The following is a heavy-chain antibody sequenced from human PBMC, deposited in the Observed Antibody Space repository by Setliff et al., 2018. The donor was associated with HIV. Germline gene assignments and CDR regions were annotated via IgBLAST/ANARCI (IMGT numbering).Heavy chain of an antibody. J-gene: IGHJ3*02. CDR2: SYTSG. CDR1: GDSISSGGYY. V-gene: IGHV4-61*09. Sequence: SETLSLTCTVSGDSISSGGYYWSWIRQPAGQGLEWIGHSYTSGNTNYNPSTNYNPSLKSRITISLETSRNQFSLRVTSVTATDTAVYYCTRQSPVAGSGAFDIWGQGTLVTVSS. D-gene: IGHD6-19*01. CDR3: TRQSPVAGSGAFDI.